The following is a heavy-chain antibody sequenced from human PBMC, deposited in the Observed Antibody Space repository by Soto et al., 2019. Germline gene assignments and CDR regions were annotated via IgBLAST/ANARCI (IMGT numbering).Heavy chain of an antibody. V-gene: IGHV3-66*01. CDR2: IYSGGST. Sequence: VGSLRLSCAASGFTVSSNYMSWVRQAPGKGLEWVSVIYSGGSTYYADSVKGRFTISRDNSKNTLYLQMNSLRAEDTAVYYCATVEQVNFDYWGQGTLVTVSS. CDR3: ATVEQVNFDY. J-gene: IGHJ4*02. CDR1: GFTVSSNY.